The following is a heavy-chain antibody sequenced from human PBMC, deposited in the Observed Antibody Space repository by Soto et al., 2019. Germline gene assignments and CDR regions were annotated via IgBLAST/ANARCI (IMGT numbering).Heavy chain of an antibody. CDR1: GFPISSPYS. Sequence: SETLSLTCLVSGFPISSPYSWGWIRQPPGKGLEWIGSISHTGTTSYSPSLTSRVSISVDTPKNQVSLKLTSVTAADTAVYFCARVTMVIRDSDHFGVDVWGHGTTVTVYS. CDR3: ARVTMVIRDSDHFGVDV. V-gene: IGHV4-38-2*02. D-gene: IGHD4-17*01. J-gene: IGHJ6*02. CDR2: ISHTGTT.